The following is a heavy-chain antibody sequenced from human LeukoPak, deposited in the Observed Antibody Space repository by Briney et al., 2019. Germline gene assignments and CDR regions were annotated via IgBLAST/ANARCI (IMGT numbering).Heavy chain of an antibody. D-gene: IGHD1-1*01. V-gene: IGHV3-49*03. J-gene: IGHJ4*02. CDR3: TRDRGAYNLYDY. Sequence: PGGSLRLSCTPPGFTFGDSAMSWIRQAPGKGLGWVGFIRSKAYGETADYAASVKGRFTITRDDSKAIAYLQMNSLKTEDTAVYHCTRDRGAYNLYDYWGQGTLVTVSS. CDR2: IRSKAYGETA. CDR1: GFTFGDSA.